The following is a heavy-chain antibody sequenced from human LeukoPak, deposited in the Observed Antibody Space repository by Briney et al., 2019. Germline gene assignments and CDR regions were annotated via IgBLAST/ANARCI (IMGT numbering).Heavy chain of an antibody. V-gene: IGHV1-2*02. CDR3: ARQAAARPGPIDY. J-gene: IGHJ4*02. CDR1: GYTFTGYY. Sequence: ASVKVSCKASGYTFTGYYMHWVRQAPGQGLEWMGWINPNSGGTNYAQKFQGRVTMTRDTSISTAYMELSRLRSGDTAVYYCARQAAARPGPIDYWGQGTLVTVSS. CDR2: INPNSGGT. D-gene: IGHD2-2*01.